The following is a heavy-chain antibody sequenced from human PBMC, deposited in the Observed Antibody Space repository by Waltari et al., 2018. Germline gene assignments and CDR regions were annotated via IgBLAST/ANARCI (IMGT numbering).Heavy chain of an antibody. CDR1: GGSISSYY. D-gene: IGHD3-22*01. CDR2: IYYSGST. CDR3: ARDALYYYDSSGYYYGYFDY. J-gene: IGHJ4*02. Sequence: QVQLQESGPGLVKPSETLSLTCTVSGGSISSYYWSWIQQPPGKGLEWIGYIYYSGSTNYNPSLKSRVTISVDTSKNQFSLKLSSVTAADTAVYYCARDALYYYDSSGYYYGYFDYWGQGTLVTVSS. V-gene: IGHV4-59*01.